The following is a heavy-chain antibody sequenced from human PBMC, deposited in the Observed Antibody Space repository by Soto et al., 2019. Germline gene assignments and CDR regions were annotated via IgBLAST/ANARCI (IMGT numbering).Heavy chain of an antibody. CDR2: IIPIFGTA. CDR1: GGTFSSYA. Sequence: QVQLVQSGAEVKKPGSSVKVSCKASGGTFSSYAISWVRQAPGQGLEWMGGIIPIFGTANYAQKFQGRVTITADESTSTAYMELSSLRSEDTAVYYCARSEYCISTSCYVSCFDPWGQGTLVTVSS. CDR3: ARSEYCISTSCYVSCFDP. J-gene: IGHJ5*02. D-gene: IGHD2-2*01. V-gene: IGHV1-69*12.